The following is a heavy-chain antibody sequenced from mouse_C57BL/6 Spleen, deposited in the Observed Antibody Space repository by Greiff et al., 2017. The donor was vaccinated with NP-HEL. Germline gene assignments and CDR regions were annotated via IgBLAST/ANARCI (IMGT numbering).Heavy chain of an antibody. V-gene: IGHV2-5*01. CDR1: GFSLTSYG. D-gene: IGHD2-3*01. J-gene: IGHJ2*01. Sequence: VQLQQSGPGLVQPSQSLSITCTVSGFSLTSYGVHWVRQSPGKGLEWLGVIWRGGSTDYNAAFLSRLSITKDNSKSQVFFKMNSLQADDTAIYYCAKNYDGYYVGYFDYWGQGTTLTVSS. CDR3: AKNYDGYYVGYFDY. CDR2: IWRGGST.